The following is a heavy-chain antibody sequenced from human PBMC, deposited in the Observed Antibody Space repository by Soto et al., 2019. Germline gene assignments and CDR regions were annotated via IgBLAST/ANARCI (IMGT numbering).Heavy chain of an antibody. J-gene: IGHJ4*02. CDR2: INPNSGGT. CDR3: AREEATAGNDCFDY. Sequence: ASVKVSCKASGYTFTGYYMHWVRQAPGQGLEWMGWINPNSGGTNYAQKFQGRVTMTRDTSISTVYMELNSLTSDDTAVYYCAREEATAGNDCFDYWGQGTLVTVSS. CDR1: GYTFTGYY. V-gene: IGHV1-2*02. D-gene: IGHD6-13*01.